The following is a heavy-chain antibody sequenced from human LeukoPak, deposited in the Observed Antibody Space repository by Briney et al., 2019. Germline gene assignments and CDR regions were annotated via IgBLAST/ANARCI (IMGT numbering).Heavy chain of an antibody. J-gene: IGHJ3*02. D-gene: IGHD1-26*01. V-gene: IGHV1-69*01. CDR2: IIPIFGTA. CDR1: GGTFSSYA. Sequence: ASVKVSCKASGGTFSSYAISWVRQAPGQGLEWMGGIIPIFGTANYAQKFQGRVTITADESTSTAYMELSSLRSEDTAVYYCARLYSGSYYDAFDIWGQGTMVTVSS. CDR3: ARLYSGSYYDAFDI.